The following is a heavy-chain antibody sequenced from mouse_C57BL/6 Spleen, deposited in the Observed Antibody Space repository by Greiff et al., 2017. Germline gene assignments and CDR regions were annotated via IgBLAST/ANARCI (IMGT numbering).Heavy chain of an antibody. CDR3: ARDGSGYGFAY. D-gene: IGHD3-2*02. J-gene: IGHJ3*01. V-gene: IGHV14-1*01. CDR1: GFNFKDYY. CDR2: IDPEDGDT. Sequence: VQLKQSEAELVRPGASVKLSCTASGFNFKDYYMHWVKQRPEQGLEWIGRIDPEDGDTEYAPKFQGKATMTADTSSNTAYLQLSSLTSEDTAVYYCARDGSGYGFAYWGQGTLVTVSA.